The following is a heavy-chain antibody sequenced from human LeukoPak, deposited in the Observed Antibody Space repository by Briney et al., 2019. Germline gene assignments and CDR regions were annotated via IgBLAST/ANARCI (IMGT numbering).Heavy chain of an antibody. Sequence: PSETLSLTCTVSGGSISSYYWSWIRQPPGKGLEWIGYIYYSGSTNYNPSLKSRVTISVDTSKNQFSLKLSSVTAADTAVYYCARHRYDCSGSSEYYGMDVWGQGTTVTVSS. CDR1: GGSISSYY. CDR2: IYYSGST. V-gene: IGHV4-59*08. D-gene: IGHD3-22*01. J-gene: IGHJ6*02. CDR3: ARHRYDCSGSSEYYGMDV.